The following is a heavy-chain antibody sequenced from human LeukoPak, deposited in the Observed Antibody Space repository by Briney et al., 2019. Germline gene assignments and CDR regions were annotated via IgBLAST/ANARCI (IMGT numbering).Heavy chain of an antibody. CDR1: GGTFSGYA. V-gene: IGHV1-69*05. D-gene: IGHD2-2*01. CDR3: ASVIVVVPAAARFDTEYYFDY. CDR2: IIPIFGTA. J-gene: IGHJ4*02. Sequence: SVKVSCKASGGTFSGYAISWVRQAPGQGLDWMGGIIPIFGTANYAQKFQGRVTITTDESTSTAYMELSSLRSEDTAVYYCASVIVVVPAAARFDTEYYFDYWGQGTLVTVSS.